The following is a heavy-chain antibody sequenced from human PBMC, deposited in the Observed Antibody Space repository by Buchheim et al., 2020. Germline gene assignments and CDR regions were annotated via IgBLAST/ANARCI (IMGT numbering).Heavy chain of an antibody. D-gene: IGHD6-13*01. CDR1: GFTFSNYA. J-gene: IGHJ2*01. CDR2: ISSDGSNE. Sequence: QVQLVESGGGVVQPGRSLRLSCAASGFTFSNYAMHWVRQAPGKGLEWMALISSDGSNEYYASSVKGRVTISRDNSKNTLYLQMNSLRTEDTAVYYCARRSSSSYWYFDLWGRGTL. CDR3: ARRSSSSYWYFDL. V-gene: IGHV3-30-3*01.